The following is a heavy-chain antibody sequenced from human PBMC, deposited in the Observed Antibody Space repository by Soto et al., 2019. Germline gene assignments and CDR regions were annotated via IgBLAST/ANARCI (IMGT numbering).Heavy chain of an antibody. CDR1: GFTFSSYG. D-gene: IGHD2-15*01. CDR3: ARDARYCSGGSCYSVLLGWFDP. J-gene: IGHJ5*02. Sequence: QEQLVESGGGVVQPGRSLRLSCAASGFTFSSYGMHWVRQAPGKGLEWVAVIWYDGSNKYYADSVKGRFTISRDNSKNTLYLQMNSLRAEDTAVYYCARDARYCSGGSCYSVLLGWFDPWGQGTLVTVSS. V-gene: IGHV3-33*01. CDR2: IWYDGSNK.